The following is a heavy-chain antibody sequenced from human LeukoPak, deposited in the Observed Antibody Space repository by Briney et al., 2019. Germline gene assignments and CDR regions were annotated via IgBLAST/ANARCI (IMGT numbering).Heavy chain of an antibody. D-gene: IGHD2-15*01. Sequence: PSETLSLTCTVSGGSISSYYWSWIRQPPGKGLEWMGNIYYSGSTNYNSSLKSRVTISVDTSKNQISLKLRSVTAADTAVYYCARHGGFNTPIDYWGQGTLVTVSS. V-gene: IGHV4-59*08. J-gene: IGHJ4*02. CDR2: IYYSGST. CDR3: ARHGGFNTPIDY. CDR1: GGSISSYY.